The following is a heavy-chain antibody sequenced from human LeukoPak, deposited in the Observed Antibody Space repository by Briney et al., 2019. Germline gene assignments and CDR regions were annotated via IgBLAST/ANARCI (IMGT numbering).Heavy chain of an antibody. D-gene: IGHD2-2*01. CDR2: IRNIANSYTT. J-gene: IGHJ6*02. V-gene: IGHV3-72*01. CDR1: GFTFSDYY. Sequence: GGSLRLSCAASGFTFSDYYMDWVRQAPGKGLEWVGRIRNIANSYTTEYAASVKGRFTISRDDSKNSLYLQMNSLRADDTAVYYCAREQLDCSPTTCYDGKIGIYYHYGMDVWGQGTTVSVSS. CDR3: AREQLDCSPTTCYDGKIGIYYHYGMDV.